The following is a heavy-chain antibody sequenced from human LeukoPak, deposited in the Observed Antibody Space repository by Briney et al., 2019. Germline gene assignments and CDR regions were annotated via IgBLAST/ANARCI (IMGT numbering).Heavy chain of an antibody. CDR2: VTSNEYST. D-gene: IGHD1-26*01. V-gene: IGHV3-64D*06. CDR3: VKDLSGCYAFDY. CDR1: GFTSSSYN. J-gene: IGHJ4*02. Sequence: GGPLRLSCSASGFTSSSYNMHWVRQAPGKGLEYVSTVTSNEYSTYYADSVKGRFTISRDNSKNTLYLQMSSLRAEDTAVYYCVKDLSGCYAFDYWGQGTLVTVSS.